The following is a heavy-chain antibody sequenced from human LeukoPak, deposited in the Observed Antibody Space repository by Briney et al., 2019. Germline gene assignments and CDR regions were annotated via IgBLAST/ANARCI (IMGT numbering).Heavy chain of an antibody. Sequence: GGSLRLSCVVSGLSFGSYPMSWVSQAPGKGLVWVSVISETGGVTHYADSMKGRFTISRDNIKNTLKLQMNSLRAEDTAIYYCARDSSHYLGSSDYWGQGTLVTVSS. CDR2: ISETGGVT. J-gene: IGHJ4*02. CDR3: ARDSSHYLGSSDY. V-gene: IGHV3-23*01. CDR1: GLSFGSYP. D-gene: IGHD6-6*01.